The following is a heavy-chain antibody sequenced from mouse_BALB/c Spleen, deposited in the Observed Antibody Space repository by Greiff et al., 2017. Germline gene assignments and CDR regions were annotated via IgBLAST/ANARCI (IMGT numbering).Heavy chain of an antibody. CDR3: AREWGDY. CDR2: ISNLAYSV. J-gene: IGHJ4*01. Sequence: EVQLVESGGGLVQPGGSRKLSCAASGFTFSDYGMAWVRQAPGKGPEWVAFISNLAYSVYYADTVTGRFTISRENAKNTLYLEMSSRRSEDTAMYYCAREWGDYWGQGTSVTVSS. V-gene: IGHV5-15*02. CDR1: GFTFSDYG.